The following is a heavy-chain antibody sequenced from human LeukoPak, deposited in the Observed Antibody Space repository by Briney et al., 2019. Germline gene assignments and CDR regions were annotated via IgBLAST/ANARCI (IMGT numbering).Heavy chain of an antibody. D-gene: IGHD1-26*01. CDR2: ILPNSGGT. J-gene: IGHJ4*02. V-gene: IGHV1-2*02. CDR1: GYTFSGHH. Sequence: DSVKVSCKASGYTFSGHHIHWVRQAPGQRLEWMGWILPNSGGTLYGQKFQGRVTMTGDTSINTAYIELTRLTSDDTAVYYCSRDGPSGSYMAPDYWGQGTLVTVSS. CDR3: SRDGPSGSYMAPDY.